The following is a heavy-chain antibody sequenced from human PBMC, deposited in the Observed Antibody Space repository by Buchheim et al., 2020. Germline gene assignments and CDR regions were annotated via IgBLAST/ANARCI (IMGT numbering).Heavy chain of an antibody. D-gene: IGHD6-13*01. CDR1: GFTFSSYG. V-gene: IGHV3-30*18. J-gene: IGHJ4*02. CDR3: ANHPGASSSWFDY. CDR2: ISYDGSNK. Sequence: QVQLVESGGGVVQPGRSLRLSCAASGFTFSSYGMHWVRQAPGKGLEWVAVISYDGSNKYYADSVKGRFTIPRDNSKNTLYLQMNSLRAEDTAVYYCANHPGASSSWFDYWGQGTL.